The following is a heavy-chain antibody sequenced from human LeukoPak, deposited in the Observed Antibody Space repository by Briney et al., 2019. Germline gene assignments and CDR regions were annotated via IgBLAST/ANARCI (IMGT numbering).Heavy chain of an antibody. D-gene: IGHD2-2*01. CDR3: ARERYCSSTSCQTYYYYGMDV. CDR1: RGTFSSYA. CDR2: IIPIFGTA. V-gene: IGHV1-69*13. Sequence: WASVNVSCKASRGTFSSYAISWVRQAPGQGLGWMGGIIPIFGTANYAQKFQGRVTITADEATSTAYMELSSLRSEDTAVYYCARERYCSSTSCQTYYYYGMDVWGKGTTVTVSS. J-gene: IGHJ6*04.